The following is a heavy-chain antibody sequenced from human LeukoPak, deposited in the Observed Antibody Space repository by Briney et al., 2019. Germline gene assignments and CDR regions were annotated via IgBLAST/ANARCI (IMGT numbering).Heavy chain of an antibody. CDR2: INPSGGST. CDR1: GYTFTSYY. CDR3: ARAEVEDILTGCYMVPDY. V-gene: IGHV1-46*01. Sequence: VASVKVSRKASGYTFTSYYIDWVRQAPGQGLEWMGVINPSGGSTRYAQKFQGRVTMTGDPSTRTVYMELSSLTSDDTAVYYCARAEVEDILTGCYMVPDYWGQGTLVTVSS. J-gene: IGHJ4*02. D-gene: IGHD3-9*01.